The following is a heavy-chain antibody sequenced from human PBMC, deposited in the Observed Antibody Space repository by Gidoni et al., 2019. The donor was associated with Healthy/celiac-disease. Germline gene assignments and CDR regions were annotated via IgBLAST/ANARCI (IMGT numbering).Heavy chain of an antibody. Sequence: EVQLLESGGGLVQPGGSLRLSCAASGFTFSSYAMSWVRQAPGKGLEWVSAISGSVVSTYYAYAVKGRFTISRDNSKNTLYLQMNSLRAEDTAVYYCAKVKGYYGEKEFDYWGQGTLVTVSS. CDR3: AKVKGYYGEKEFDY. J-gene: IGHJ4*02. CDR1: GFTFSSYA. D-gene: IGHD4-17*01. V-gene: IGHV3-23*01. CDR2: ISGSVVST.